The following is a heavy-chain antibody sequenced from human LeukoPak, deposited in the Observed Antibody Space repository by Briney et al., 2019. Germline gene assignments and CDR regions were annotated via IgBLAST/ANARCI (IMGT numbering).Heavy chain of an antibody. CDR2: ISSSGSYI. CDR3: ARGLNWAFDY. CDR1: GFTFSSYS. J-gene: IGHJ4*02. V-gene: IGHV3-21*04. D-gene: IGHD3-16*01. Sequence: PGGSLGLSCAASGFTFSSYSMNWVRQAPGKGLEWVSSISSSGSYIYYADSVKGRFTISRDNAKNSVHLQMINLRAEDTAVYYCARGLNWAFDYWGQGTLVTVSS.